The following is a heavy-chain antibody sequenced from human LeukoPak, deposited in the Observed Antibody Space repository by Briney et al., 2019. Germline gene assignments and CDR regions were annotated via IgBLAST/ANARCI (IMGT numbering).Heavy chain of an antibody. CDR1: GGSISSSSYY. V-gene: IGHV4-39*01. J-gene: IGHJ4*02. D-gene: IGHD3-3*01. CDR2: IYYSGST. Sequence: SETLSLTCTVSGGSISSSSYYWGWIRQPPGKGLEWIGSIYYSGSTYDNPSLKSRVTISVDTSKNQFSLKLSSMTAADTAVYYCARIWSGYYHYWGQGTLVTVSS. CDR3: ARIWSGYYHY.